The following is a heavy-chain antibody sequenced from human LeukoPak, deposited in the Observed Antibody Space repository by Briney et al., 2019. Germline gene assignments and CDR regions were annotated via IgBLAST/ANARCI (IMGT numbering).Heavy chain of an antibody. CDR3: AKSYDDSSGYYIDDALDI. J-gene: IGHJ3*02. V-gene: IGHV3-23*01. CDR1: GFTFSSYA. D-gene: IGHD3-22*01. CDR2: ISGSGGST. Sequence: GGSLRLSCAASGFTFSSYAMSWVRQAPGKGLEWVSAISGSGGSTYYADSVKGRFTISRDNSKNTLYLQMNSLRAEDTAVYYCAKSYDDSSGYYIDDALDIWGQGTMVTVSS.